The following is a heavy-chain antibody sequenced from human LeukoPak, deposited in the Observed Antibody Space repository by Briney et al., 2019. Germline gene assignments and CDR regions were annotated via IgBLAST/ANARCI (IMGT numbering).Heavy chain of an antibody. D-gene: IGHD3-22*01. J-gene: IGHJ3*02. V-gene: IGHV4-39*07. CDR3: ARLIYYDSSGYYNAFDI. Sequence: SETLSLTCTVSGGSISSSSYYWGWIRQPPGKGLEWIGSIYYSGSTNYNPSLKSRVTISVDTSKNQFSLKLSSVTAADTAVYYCARLIYYDSSGYYNAFDIWGQGTMVAVSS. CDR1: GGSISSSSYY. CDR2: IYYSGST.